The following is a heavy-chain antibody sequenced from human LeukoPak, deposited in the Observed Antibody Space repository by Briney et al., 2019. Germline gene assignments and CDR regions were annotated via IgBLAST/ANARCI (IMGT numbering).Heavy chain of an antibody. CDR3: TTDIGFYGSGSYYL. V-gene: IGHV3-15*01. D-gene: IGHD3-10*01. J-gene: IGHJ4*02. CDR2: IKSKTDGGTT. CDR1: GFTFTNAW. Sequence: GGSLRLSCAASGFTFTNAWMSWVRQAPGKGLEWVGRIKSKTDGGTTDCAAPVKGRFTLSRDDSKNTLYLQMNSLKTEDTAVYYCTTDIGFYGSGSYYLWGQGTLVTVSS.